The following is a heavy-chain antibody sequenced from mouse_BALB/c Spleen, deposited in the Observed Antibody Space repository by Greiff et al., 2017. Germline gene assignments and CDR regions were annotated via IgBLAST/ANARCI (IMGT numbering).Heavy chain of an antibody. V-gene: IGHV5-4*02. CDR3: ARGGLLWYAMDY. J-gene: IGHJ4*01. Sequence: EVQRVESGGGLVKPGGSLKLSCAASGFTFSDYYMYWVRQTPEKRLEWVATISDGGSYTYYPDSVKGRFTISRDNAKNNLYLQMSSLKSEDTAMYYCARGGLLWYAMDYWGQGTSVTVSS. D-gene: IGHD2-10*01. CDR1: GFTFSDYY. CDR2: ISDGGSYT.